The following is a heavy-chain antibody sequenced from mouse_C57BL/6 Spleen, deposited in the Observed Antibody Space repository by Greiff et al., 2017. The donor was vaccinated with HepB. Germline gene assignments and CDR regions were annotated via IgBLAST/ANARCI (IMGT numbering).Heavy chain of an antibody. CDR2: IDPSDSYT. CDR1: GYTFTSYW. V-gene: IGHV1-59*01. J-gene: IGHJ3*01. D-gene: IGHD1-1*01. Sequence: VQLQQPGAELVRPGTSVKLSCKASGYTFTSYWMHWIKQRPGQGLEWIGVIDPSDSYTNYNQKFKGKATLTVDTSSSTAYMQLSSLTSEDSAVYYCARSDGSSSWFAYWGQGTLVTVSA. CDR3: ARSDGSSSWFAY.